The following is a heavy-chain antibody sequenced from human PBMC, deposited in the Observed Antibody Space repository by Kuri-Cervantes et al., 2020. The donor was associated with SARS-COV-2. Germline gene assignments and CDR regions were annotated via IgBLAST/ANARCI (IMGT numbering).Heavy chain of an antibody. CDR2: INPNSGGT. D-gene: IGHD2-2*01. Sequence: ASVKVSCKASGYTFTGYYMHWVRQAPGQGLEWMGWINPNSGGTNYAQKFQGRVTITADESTSTAYMELSSLRSEDTAVYYCAREIPAAMGTNWFDPWGQGTLVTVSS. CDR3: AREIPAAMGTNWFDP. J-gene: IGHJ5*02. V-gene: IGHV1-2*02. CDR1: GYTFTGYY.